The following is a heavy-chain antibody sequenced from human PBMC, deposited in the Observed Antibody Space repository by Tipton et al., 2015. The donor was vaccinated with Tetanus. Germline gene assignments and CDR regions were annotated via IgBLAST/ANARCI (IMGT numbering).Heavy chain of an antibody. CDR3: ARHLYGYWFDP. J-gene: IGHJ5*02. CDR2: ITYSRAT. CDR1: GGSLFSGTFY. Sequence: GLVKPSETLSLTCTVSGGSLFSGTFYWAWIRQPPGKGLEWIGKITYSRATNYNSSLKSRVTMSLDTSTSQFSLKLTSVTAADTAVYYCARHLYGYWFDPWGQGALVTVSS. V-gene: IGHV4-61*01. D-gene: IGHD2/OR15-2a*01.